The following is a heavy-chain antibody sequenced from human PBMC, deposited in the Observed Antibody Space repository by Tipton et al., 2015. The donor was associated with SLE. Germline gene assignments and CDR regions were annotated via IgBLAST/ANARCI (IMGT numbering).Heavy chain of an antibody. D-gene: IGHD2-21*01. CDR1: GFTFSNSW. J-gene: IGHJ4*02. Sequence: GSLRLSCAASGFTFSNSWMQWVRQAPGRGLVWVSRIDPDGRITDYADSVKGRFTISRDNARNTLYLQMNGLRAEDTAVYYCAKTNCGGNCYWPYYFDNWGQGTLVTVSS. V-gene: IGHV3-74*01. CDR2: IDPDGRIT. CDR3: AKTNCGGNCYWPYYFDN.